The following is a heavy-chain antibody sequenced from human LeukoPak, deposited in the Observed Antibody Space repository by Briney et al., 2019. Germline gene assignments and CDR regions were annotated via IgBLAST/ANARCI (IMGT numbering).Heavy chain of an antibody. J-gene: IGHJ4*02. V-gene: IGHV4-34*01. CDR1: GGSFSGYY. Sequence: SETLSLTCAVYGGSFSGYYWSWIRQPPGKGLEWIGEINHSGSTNYNPSLKSRVTISADTSKNQFSLKLSSVTAADTAVYYCARDRGILTGYYDYWGQGTLVTVSS. CDR2: INHSGST. CDR3: ARDRGILTGYYDY. D-gene: IGHD3-9*01.